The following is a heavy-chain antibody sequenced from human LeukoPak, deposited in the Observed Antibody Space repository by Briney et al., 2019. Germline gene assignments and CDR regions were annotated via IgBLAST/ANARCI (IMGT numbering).Heavy chain of an antibody. D-gene: IGHD2-15*01. CDR2: IYSGGNT. CDR1: GFTVSSNY. CDR3: ARGPYCSGGSCYGYYGMDV. J-gene: IGHJ6*02. Sequence: GGSLRLSCAASGFTVSSNYMSWVRQAPGKGLEWVSVIYSGGNTYYADSVKGRFTISRDNAKNSLYLQMNSLRAEDTALYHCARGPYCSGGSCYGYYGMDVWGQGTTVTVSS. V-gene: IGHV3-53*01.